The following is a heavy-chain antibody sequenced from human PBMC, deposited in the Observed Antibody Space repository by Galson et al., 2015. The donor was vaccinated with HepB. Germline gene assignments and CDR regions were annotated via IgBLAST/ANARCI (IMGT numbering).Heavy chain of an antibody. J-gene: IGHJ6*02. CDR3: ARLKSDSSSSGNYYYGMDV. V-gene: IGHV5-51*01. CDR2: IYPGDSDT. CDR1: GYTFTGYY. D-gene: IGHD6-6*01. Sequence: KVSCKASGYTFTGYYMHWVRQMPGKGLEWMGIIYPGDSDTRYSPSFQGQVTISADKSISTAYLQWSSLKASDTAMYYCARLKSDSSSSGNYYYGMDVWGQGTTVTVSS.